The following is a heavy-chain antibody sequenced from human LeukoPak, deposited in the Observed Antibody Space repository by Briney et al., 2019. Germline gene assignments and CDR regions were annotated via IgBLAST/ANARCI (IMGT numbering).Heavy chain of an antibody. CDR3: ARDPVLRFLYYFDY. CDR2: IYYSGST. V-gene: IGHV4-59*12. D-gene: IGHD3-3*01. J-gene: IGHJ4*02. Sequence: SETLSLTCTVSGGSISSYYWSWIRQPPGKGLEWIGYIYYSGSTNYNPSLKSRVTISVDTSKNQFSLKLSSVTAADTAVYYCARDPVLRFLYYFDYWGQGTLVTVSS. CDR1: GGSISSYY.